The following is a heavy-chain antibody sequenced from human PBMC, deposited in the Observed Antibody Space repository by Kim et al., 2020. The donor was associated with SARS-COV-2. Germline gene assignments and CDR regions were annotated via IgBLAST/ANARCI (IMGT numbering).Heavy chain of an antibody. V-gene: IGHV3-53*01. CDR1: GFTVSSNH. CDR3: AKDEGRIGP. J-gene: IGHJ5*02. Sequence: GGSLRLSCAVSGFTVSSNHLSWVRQSPGKGLEWVSVFYSDGNTFYADSVKGRFTISRDSSRNTVYLQMNSLTADDTAMYYCAKDEGRIGPWGQGTLVTVS. CDR2: FYSDGNT.